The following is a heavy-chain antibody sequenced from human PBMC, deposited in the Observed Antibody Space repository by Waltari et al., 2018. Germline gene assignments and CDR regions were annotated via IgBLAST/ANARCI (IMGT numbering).Heavy chain of an antibody. D-gene: IGHD1-1*01. V-gene: IGHV3-30-3*01. CDR1: GFTFDNYA. CDR3: ARESQNWNDRSFDC. Sequence: QVQLVESGGGVVQPGRSLRLSCAASGFTFDNYAMHWVRQGPGKGLEWLACISYNGGNKYSAASVKGRFTVSRDNSKNSLYLQMDSLRAEDTAVYYCARESQNWNDRSFDCWGQGTLVTVSS. J-gene: IGHJ4*02. CDR2: ISYNGGNK.